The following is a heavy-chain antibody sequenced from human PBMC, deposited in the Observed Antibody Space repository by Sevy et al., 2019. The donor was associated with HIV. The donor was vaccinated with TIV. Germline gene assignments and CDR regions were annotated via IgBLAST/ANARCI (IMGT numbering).Heavy chain of an antibody. CDR2: VSSDGSEI. Sequence: GGSLRLSCAVSGFTFSTYAMHWVRQAPGKGLDCVAIVSSDGSEINYADSVKGRFTISRDNSRNTLYLQMNSLRTEDTALYYCARDQLGSIDYWDQGTLVTVSS. CDR3: ARDQLGSIDY. V-gene: IGHV3-30-3*01. D-gene: IGHD7-27*01. CDR1: GFTFSTYA. J-gene: IGHJ4*02.